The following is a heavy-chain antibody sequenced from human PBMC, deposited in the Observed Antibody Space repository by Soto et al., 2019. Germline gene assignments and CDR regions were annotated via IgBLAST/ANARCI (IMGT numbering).Heavy chain of an antibody. D-gene: IGHD6-13*01. J-gene: IGHJ4*02. Sequence: PSETLSLTCAVYGGSFSGYYWSWIRQPPGKGLEWIGEINHSGSTNYNPSLKSRVTISVDTSKNQFSLKLSSVTAADTAVYYCARDAQHIAAAGHFDYGGQGTLVTV. V-gene: IGHV4-34*01. CDR3: ARDAQHIAAAGHFDY. CDR2: INHSGST. CDR1: GGSFSGYY.